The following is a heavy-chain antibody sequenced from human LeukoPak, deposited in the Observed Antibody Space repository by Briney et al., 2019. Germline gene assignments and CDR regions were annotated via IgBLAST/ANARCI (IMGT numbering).Heavy chain of an antibody. Sequence: PSETLSLTCSVSGGSITRYYWSWIRQPPGKGLEWIGSVYNRGNTNYNPSLKGRVTISEDTSKNQFSLKLTSVTAADTAVYFCALAPNSNWFDFWGPGTLVTVSS. J-gene: IGHJ5*01. CDR1: GGSITRYY. D-gene: IGHD2-8*01. CDR3: ALAPNSNWFDF. V-gene: IGHV4-59*08. CDR2: VYNRGNT.